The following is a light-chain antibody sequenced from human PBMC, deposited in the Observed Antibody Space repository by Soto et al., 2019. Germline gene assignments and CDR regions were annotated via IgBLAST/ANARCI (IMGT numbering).Light chain of an antibody. J-gene: IGKJ1*01. Sequence: EIVITQSPVTLSLSPGERATVACRASESVSSKLAWYQQKPGQAHRLIIYDASTRATGIPARFSGSGSGTEFTLTSSSLQSEDFAVYYCQQYNNWPPGRTFGQGTKVEIK. CDR3: QQYNNWPPGRT. CDR2: DAS. V-gene: IGKV3-15*01. CDR1: ESVSSK.